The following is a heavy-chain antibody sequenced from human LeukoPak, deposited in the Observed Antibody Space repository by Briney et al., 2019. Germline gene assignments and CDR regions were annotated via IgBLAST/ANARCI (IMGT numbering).Heavy chain of an antibody. V-gene: IGHV4-61*01. CDR2: IYYSGST. CDR1: GGSISGGSYY. J-gene: IGHJ4*02. D-gene: IGHD2/OR15-2a*01. CDR3: ARGEYGLFDY. Sequence: PSQTLSLTCTVSGGSISGGSYYWSWIRQPPGKGLEWIGYIYYSGSTKYNLSLKSRVTISVDTSKNQLSLKLSSVTAADTAVYYCARGEYGLFDYWGQGTLDTVSS.